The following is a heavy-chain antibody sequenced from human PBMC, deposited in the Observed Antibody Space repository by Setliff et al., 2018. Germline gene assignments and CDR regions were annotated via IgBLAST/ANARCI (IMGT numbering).Heavy chain of an antibody. J-gene: IGHJ4*02. Sequence: GASVKVSCKTSAYTFSGYYIHWVRQAPGQGLQWMGWINPNIGDTNYAPKFQGRVTMTRDTSIKTAYLEVNGLTSDDTAVYYCARGGMAAAGRKGVFEYWGQGTVVTVS. V-gene: IGHV1-2*02. CDR3: ARGGMAAAGRKGVFEY. CDR2: INPNIGDT. D-gene: IGHD6-13*01. CDR1: AYTFSGYY.